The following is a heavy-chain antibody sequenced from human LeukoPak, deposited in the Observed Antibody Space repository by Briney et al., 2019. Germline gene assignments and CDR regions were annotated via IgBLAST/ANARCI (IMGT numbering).Heavy chain of an antibody. J-gene: IGHJ4*02. D-gene: IGHD3-22*01. Sequence: GGSLRLPCAASGFTFSSYGMHWVRQAPGKGLEWVAFIRYDGSNKYYADSVKGRFTISRDNSKNTLYLQMNSLRAEDTAVYYCAKSDYYDSSGYSHFDYWGQGTLVTVSS. CDR1: GFTFSSYG. CDR3: AKSDYYDSSGYSHFDY. CDR2: IRYDGSNK. V-gene: IGHV3-30*02.